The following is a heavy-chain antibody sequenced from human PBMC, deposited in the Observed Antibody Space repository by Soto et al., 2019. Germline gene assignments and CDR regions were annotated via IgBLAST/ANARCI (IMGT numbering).Heavy chain of an antibody. D-gene: IGHD2-21*01. CDR1: GYNFPDYW. V-gene: IGHV5-51*01. Sequence: EALKISCKGLGYNFPDYWIAWLRQMPGKCLEYMGIIYPGDSDTRYSPSFQCQVTISADKSISTAYLQWNSLESSDTAMYYCARHGEDGKTQLRLNWCDPWRQGTLVTVPS. CDR2: IYPGDSDT. CDR3: ARHGEDGKTQLRLNWCDP. J-gene: IGHJ5*02.